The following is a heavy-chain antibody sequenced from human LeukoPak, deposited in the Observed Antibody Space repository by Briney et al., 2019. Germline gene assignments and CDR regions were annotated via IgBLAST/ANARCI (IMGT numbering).Heavy chain of an antibody. CDR2: IYTSGST. J-gene: IGHJ4*02. CDR3: AKGNPFYDY. D-gene: IGHD5/OR15-5a*01. Sequence: PSQTLSLTCTVSGDSINSGGSYWGWIRQPPGKGLEWIGNIYTSGSTYYSPSLKSRVIISLDTSKNQFSLTLSSVTAADTAVYYCAKGNPFYDYWGQGTLVTVSS. V-gene: IGHV4-39*07. CDR1: GDSINSGGSY.